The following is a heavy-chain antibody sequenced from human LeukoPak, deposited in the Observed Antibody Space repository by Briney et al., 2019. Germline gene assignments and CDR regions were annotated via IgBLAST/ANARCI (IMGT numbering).Heavy chain of an antibody. CDR2: VSGPGTVT. D-gene: IGHD1-1*01. V-gene: IGHV3-23*01. Sequence: PRGSLRLSCAASGFTFSNYALTWVRQTPGKGLEWVSTVSGPGTVTYYADSVKGRFTISRDNSKNTLYLQMNSLRAEDTAVYYCARNNEDWGQGTLVTVSS. J-gene: IGHJ4*02. CDR1: GFTFSNYA. CDR3: ARNNED.